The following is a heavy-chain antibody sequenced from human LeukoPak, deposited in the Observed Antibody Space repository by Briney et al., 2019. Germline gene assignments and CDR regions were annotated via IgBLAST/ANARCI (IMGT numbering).Heavy chain of an antibody. CDR2: INDSGRT. CDR3: ARRWNYGRNYYIDV. D-gene: IGHD1-7*01. V-gene: IGHV4-34*01. J-gene: IGHJ6*03. Sequence: SETLSLTCAVYGGSFSNYYWSWIRQPPGRGLEWIGEINDSGRTNYNPSLMSRVTVSVDTSKNQFSLRSTSVTATDTAVYYCARRWNYGRNYYIDVWGNGATVSVSS. CDR1: GGSFSNYY.